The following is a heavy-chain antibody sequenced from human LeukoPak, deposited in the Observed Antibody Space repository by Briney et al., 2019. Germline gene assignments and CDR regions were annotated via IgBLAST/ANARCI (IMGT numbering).Heavy chain of an antibody. CDR3: AKEGWDGSLKGAFDI. CDR2: ISYDGSKT. D-gene: IGHD1-26*01. J-gene: IGHJ3*02. Sequence: PGGSLRLSCAASGFTFSSYGMHWVRQAPGKGLEWVAVISYDGSKTYYADSVKGRFTLSRDNSQKTLDLQMSSLRAEDTAVYYCAKEGWDGSLKGAFDIWGQGTMVTVSS. CDR1: GFTFSSYG. V-gene: IGHV3-30*18.